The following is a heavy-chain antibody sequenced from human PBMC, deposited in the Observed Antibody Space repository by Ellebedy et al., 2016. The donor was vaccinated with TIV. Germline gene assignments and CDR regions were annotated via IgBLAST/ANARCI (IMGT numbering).Heavy chain of an antibody. CDR1: GLIFSRFW. J-gene: IGHJ4*02. Sequence: GGSLRLSCAASGLIFSRFWMIWVRQAPGKGLEWVANINQDGSAGYYVDSVKGRFTISRDNAKNSLYLQMKSLRAEDTAVYYCAGPAAVGTKAFDYWGQGTLVTVSS. V-gene: IGHV3-7*01. D-gene: IGHD6-13*01. CDR2: INQDGSAG. CDR3: AGPAAVGTKAFDY.